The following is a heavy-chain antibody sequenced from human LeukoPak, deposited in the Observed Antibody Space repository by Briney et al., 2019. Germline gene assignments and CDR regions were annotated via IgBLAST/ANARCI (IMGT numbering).Heavy chain of an antibody. J-gene: IGHJ4*02. Sequence: RTSETLSLTCAVYGGSFSGYYWSWIRQPPGKGLEWIGEINHSGSTNYNPSLKSRVTISVDTSKNQFSLKLSSVTAADTAVYYCARGGYSYGFFEWGQGTLVTVSS. D-gene: IGHD5-18*01. CDR3: ARGGYSYGFFE. CDR2: INHSGST. V-gene: IGHV4-34*01. CDR1: GGSFSGYY.